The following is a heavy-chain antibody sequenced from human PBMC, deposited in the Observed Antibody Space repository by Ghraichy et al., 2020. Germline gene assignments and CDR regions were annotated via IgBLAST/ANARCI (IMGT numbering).Heavy chain of an antibody. V-gene: IGHV3-74*01. J-gene: IGHJ4*02. Sequence: RGSLRLSCAASGFTFSSYWMHWVRQAPGKGLVWVSRINSDASSTSYADSVKGRFTISRDNAKNTLYLQMNSLRAEDTAVYYCARGPEWSSSWHDYWGQGTLVTVSS. CDR2: INSDASST. CDR1: GFTFSSYW. D-gene: IGHD6-13*01. CDR3: ARGPEWSSSWHDY.